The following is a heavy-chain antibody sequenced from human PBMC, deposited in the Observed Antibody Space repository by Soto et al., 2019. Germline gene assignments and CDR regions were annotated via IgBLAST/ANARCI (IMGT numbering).Heavy chain of an antibody. Sequence: QVQLVQSGAEVKKPGSSVKVSCKASGGTFSSYAISWVRQAPGQGLEWMGGIIPIFGTANYAQKFQGRVMITADKSTSTAYMELSSLISEDTAVYYCARDDCSSTSCYTYSSSSSGMDVWGKGTTVTVSS. CDR3: ARDDCSSTSCYTYSSSSSGMDV. J-gene: IGHJ6*04. CDR1: GGTFSSYA. CDR2: IIPIFGTA. V-gene: IGHV1-69*06. D-gene: IGHD2-2*02.